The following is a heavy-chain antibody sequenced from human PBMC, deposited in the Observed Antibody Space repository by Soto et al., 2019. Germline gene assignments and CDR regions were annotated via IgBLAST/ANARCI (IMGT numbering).Heavy chain of an antibody. J-gene: IGHJ4*02. V-gene: IGHV1-2*02. CDR1: GYTFTGYY. Sequence: QVQLGQSGAEVKKPGASVKVSCKASGYTFTGYYIHWVRQAPGQGLEWMGWINTNSGGTNYAQKFQGRVTMTRDTSISTAYMELSRLTSDDTAVYYCARTQTNDYWGQGTLVTVSS. CDR3: ARTQTNDY. CDR2: INTNSGGT.